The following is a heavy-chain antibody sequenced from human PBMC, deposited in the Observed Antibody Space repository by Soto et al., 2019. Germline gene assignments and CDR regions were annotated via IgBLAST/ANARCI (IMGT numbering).Heavy chain of an antibody. J-gene: IGHJ5*02. D-gene: IGHD5-18*01. V-gene: IGHV3-21*01. CDR3: AKGQLDTVMFHTWFDP. CDR1: GFTFSYYS. CDR2: ISSTSGSI. Sequence: EVQLVESGGGLVKRGGSLRLSCAASGFTFSYYSMVWVRQAPGKGLEWVSSISSTSGSIYYADSVKGRFTISRDNAKESLYLQMNSLRAEDTAVYYCAKGQLDTVMFHTWFDPWGQGTLVTVSS.